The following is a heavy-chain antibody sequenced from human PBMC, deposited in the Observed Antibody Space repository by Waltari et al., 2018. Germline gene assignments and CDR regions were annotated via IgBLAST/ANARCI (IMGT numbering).Heavy chain of an antibody. V-gene: IGHV3-7*01. CDR2: INYDGSQK. CDR3: AKSRGFEY. J-gene: IGHJ4*02. CDR1: GFMFSRYW. Sequence: EVQLVESGGGLVQPGGSLRLSCGASGFMFSRYWMSWVRQTPGKGLGWVANINYDGSQKYYVDSVKGRFTISRDNAKNSVYLQMNSLRVEDTAVYYCAKSRGFEYWGQGTLITVSS. D-gene: IGHD2-2*01.